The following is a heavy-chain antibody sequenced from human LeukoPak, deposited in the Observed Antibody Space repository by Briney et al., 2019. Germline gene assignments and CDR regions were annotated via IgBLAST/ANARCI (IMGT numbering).Heavy chain of an antibody. D-gene: IGHD6-19*01. V-gene: IGHV3-33*08. CDR3: ARDPHVGGWHIYYYYYGMDV. Sequence: PGGSLRLSCAASGFTFSSYGMHWVRQAPGKGLEWVAVIWYDGSNKYYADSVKGRFTISRDNSKNTLYLQMNSLRAEDTAVYYCARDPHVGGWHIYYYYYGMDVWGQGTTVTVSS. CDR1: GFTFSSYG. J-gene: IGHJ6*02. CDR2: IWYDGSNK.